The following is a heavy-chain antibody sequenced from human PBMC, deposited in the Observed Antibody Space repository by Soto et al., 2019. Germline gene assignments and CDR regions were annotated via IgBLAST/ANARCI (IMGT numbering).Heavy chain of an antibody. CDR1: GGSISSYY. D-gene: IGHD3-10*02. CDR2: IYYSGST. Sequence: SETLSLTCTFSGGSISSYYWSWIRQPPGKGLEWIGYIYYSGSTNYNPSLKSRVTISVDTSKNQFSLKLSSVTAADTAVYYCARHLPYYHFRRTKGSLDIWGKGTMVTVSS. V-gene: IGHV4-59*08. CDR3: ARHLPYYHFRRTKGSLDI. J-gene: IGHJ3*02.